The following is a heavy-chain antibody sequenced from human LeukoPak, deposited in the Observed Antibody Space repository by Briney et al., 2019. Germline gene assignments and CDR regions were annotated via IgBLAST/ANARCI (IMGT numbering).Heavy chain of an antibody. D-gene: IGHD1-26*01. CDR2: INQSGSK. V-gene: IGHV4-38-2*02. J-gene: IGHJ5*02. Sequence: SETLSLTCTVSGYAINSGDYWGWIRQPPGKGLEWIGSINQSGSKYHNPSLKSRVTMSIDTSKNQFSLKLRSVTAADTAVYFCARSYRGGYSPWGQGTLATVSS. CDR3: ARSYRGGYSP. CDR1: GYAINSGDY.